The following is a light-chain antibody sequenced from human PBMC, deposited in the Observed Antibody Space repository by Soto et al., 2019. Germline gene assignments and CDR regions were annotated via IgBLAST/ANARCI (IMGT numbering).Light chain of an antibody. CDR3: QLYGTSPKP. CDR2: AAS. J-gene: IGKJ1*01. V-gene: IGKV3-20*01. CDR1: QSVINY. Sequence: EIVLTQSPGTLSLSPGERATLSCRASQSVINYLAWYQQKPGQAPRLLIYAASTRATGIPDRFSGSGSGKEFNLSIRRLEPEDFAVYYCQLYGTSPKPFGQGTKVDI.